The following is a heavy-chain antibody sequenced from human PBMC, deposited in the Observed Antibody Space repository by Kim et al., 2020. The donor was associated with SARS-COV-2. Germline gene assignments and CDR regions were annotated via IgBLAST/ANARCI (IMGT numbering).Heavy chain of an antibody. CDR3: ARDGWDSSSYEP. J-gene: IGHJ5*02. Sequence: GGSLRLSCAASGFTFSSYGMHWVRQAPGKGLEWVAVIWYDGSNKYYADSVKGRFTISRDNSKNTLYLQMNSLRAEDTAVYYCARDGWDSSSYEPWGQGTLVTVSS. CDR1: GFTFSSYG. CDR2: IWYDGSNK. D-gene: IGHD6-13*01. V-gene: IGHV3-33*08.